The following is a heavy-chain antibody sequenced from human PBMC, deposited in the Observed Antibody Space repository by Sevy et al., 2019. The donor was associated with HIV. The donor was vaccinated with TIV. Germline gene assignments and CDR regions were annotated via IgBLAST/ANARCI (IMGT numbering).Heavy chain of an antibody. D-gene: IGHD4-4*01. CDR1: GFIFSNFG. Sequence: GGSLRLSCAASGFIFSNFGINWVRQAPGKGLEWVAIIWHDGTKKHYLESVKGRFTNSRDNSKNTVYLQMNSLRVEDSGTYYCVRVTPDEDGTTLDSWGLGTLVTVSS. CDR2: IWHDGTKK. J-gene: IGHJ4*02. V-gene: IGHV3-33*01. CDR3: VRVTPDEDGTTLDS.